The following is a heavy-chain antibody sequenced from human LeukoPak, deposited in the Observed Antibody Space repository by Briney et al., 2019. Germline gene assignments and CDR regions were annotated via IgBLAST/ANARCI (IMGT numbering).Heavy chain of an antibody. D-gene: IGHD2-15*01. V-gene: IGHV4-39*07. J-gene: IGHJ4*02. Sequence: PSETLSLTCTVSGGSISSGGYYWGWIRQPPGKGLEWIGSIYYSGSTYYNPSLKSRVTISVDTSKNQFSLKLTSVTAADTAVYHCARETPQEVVAATRAGGYHFDFWGQGTLVTVSS. CDR1: GGSISSGGYY. CDR3: ARETPQEVVAATRAGGYHFDF. CDR2: IYYSGST.